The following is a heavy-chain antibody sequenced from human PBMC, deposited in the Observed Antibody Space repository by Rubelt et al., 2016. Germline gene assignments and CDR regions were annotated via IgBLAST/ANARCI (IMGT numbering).Heavy chain of an antibody. CDR2: YDGSNK. J-gene: IGHJ6*02. D-gene: IGHD3-9*01. Sequence: YDGSNKYYADSVKGRSTISRDNSKNTLYLQMNSLRAEDTAVYYCARALTAYYYYGMDVWGQGTTVTVSS. V-gene: IGHV3-30*01. CDR3: ARALTAYYYYGMDV.